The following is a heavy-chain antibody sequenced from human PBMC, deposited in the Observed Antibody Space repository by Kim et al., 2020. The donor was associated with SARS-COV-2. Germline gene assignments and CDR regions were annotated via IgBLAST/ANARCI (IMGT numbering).Heavy chain of an antibody. J-gene: IGHJ4*02. Sequence: GGSLRLSCAASGFTFSSYGMHWVRQAPGKGLEWVAVISYDGSNKYYADSVKGRFTISRDNSKNTLYLQMNSLRAEDTAVYYCARSLKSLFDYWGQGTLVTVSS. V-gene: IGHV3-30*03. CDR2: ISYDGSNK. CDR1: GFTFSSYG. CDR3: ARSLKSLFDY.